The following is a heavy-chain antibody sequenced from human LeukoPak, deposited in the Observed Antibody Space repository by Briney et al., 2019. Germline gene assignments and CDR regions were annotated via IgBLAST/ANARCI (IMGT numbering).Heavy chain of an antibody. V-gene: IGHV3-30*02. CDR2: IRYDGSNK. Sequence: GGSLRLSCAASGFTFSSYGMHWVRQAPGKGLEWVAFIRYDGSNKYYADSVKGRFTISRDNSKNTLYLQMNSLRAEDTAVYYCAKELDIVVVPAAYGFDYWGQGTLVTVSS. CDR1: GFTFSSYG. CDR3: AKELDIVVVPAAYGFDY. D-gene: IGHD2-2*01. J-gene: IGHJ4*02.